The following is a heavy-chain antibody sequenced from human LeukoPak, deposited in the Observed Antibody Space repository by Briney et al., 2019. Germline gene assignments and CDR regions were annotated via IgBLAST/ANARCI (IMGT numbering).Heavy chain of an antibody. V-gene: IGHV3-30*03. CDR2: ISYDGSNK. CDR3: ARDLPGELGRGVFDI. Sequence: GGSLRLSCAASGFTFSSYGMHWVRQAPGKGLEWVAVISYDGSNKYYADSVKGRFTISRDNSKNTLYLQMNSLRAEDTAVYYCARDLPGELGRGVFDIWGQGTMVTVSS. D-gene: IGHD1-1*01. CDR1: GFTFSSYG. J-gene: IGHJ3*02.